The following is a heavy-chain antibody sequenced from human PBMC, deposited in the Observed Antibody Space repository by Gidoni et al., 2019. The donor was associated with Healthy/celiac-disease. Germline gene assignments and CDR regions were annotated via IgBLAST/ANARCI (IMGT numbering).Heavy chain of an antibody. J-gene: IGHJ4*02. Sequence: EVQLVESGGGLLQPGRSLSPSCAASGFTFDDHAMHWVRQAPGKGLEWVSGISWNSGSIGYADSVKGRFTISRDNAKNSLYLQMNSLRAEDTALYYCAKDMGYCSGGSCYPMDYWGQGTLVTVSS. CDR3: AKDMGYCSGGSCYPMDY. CDR1: GFTFDDHA. V-gene: IGHV3-9*01. D-gene: IGHD2-15*01. CDR2: ISWNSGSI.